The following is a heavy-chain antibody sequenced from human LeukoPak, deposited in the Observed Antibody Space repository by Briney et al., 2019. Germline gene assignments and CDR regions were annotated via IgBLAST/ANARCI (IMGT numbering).Heavy chain of an antibody. D-gene: IGHD4-17*01. Sequence: PEGSLRLSCAASGFTFSSYAMSWVRQAPGKGLEWVSAISGSGGSTYYADSVKGRFTISRDNSKNTLCLQMNSLRAEDTAVYYCAKDLSMTTVSANGYPDWGQGTLVTVSS. CDR1: GFTFSSYA. CDR2: ISGSGGST. V-gene: IGHV3-23*01. CDR3: AKDLSMTTVSANGYPD. J-gene: IGHJ4*02.